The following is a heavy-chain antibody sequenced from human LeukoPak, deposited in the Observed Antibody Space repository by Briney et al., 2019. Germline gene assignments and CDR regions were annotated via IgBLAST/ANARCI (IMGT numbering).Heavy chain of an antibody. D-gene: IGHD5-12*01. J-gene: IGHJ4*02. CDR1: GGSISGYF. Sequence: SETLSLTCTVSGGSISGYFWTWIRQPAGKGPEWIGRIYSSGSNNYNPSLKSRVTMSLDTSKNHFSLNLTSVTAADTAVYYCAREPTSGREPTSGRPLDYWGQGTLVTVST. CDR2: IYSSGSN. V-gene: IGHV4-4*07. CDR3: AREPTSGREPTSGRPLDY.